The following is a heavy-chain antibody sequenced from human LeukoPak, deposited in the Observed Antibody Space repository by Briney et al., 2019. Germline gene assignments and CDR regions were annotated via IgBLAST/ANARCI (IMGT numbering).Heavy chain of an antibody. V-gene: IGHV1-18*01. CDR1: GYTFSNYG. Sequence: GASVKVSCKGSGYTFSNYGVSWVRQALGQGLEWMGWISPYNGHTDYAQSFQDRVILTTDTSTRTAYMGLRSLRFDDTAVYYCARDRYSGYDSTFYWGQGTLVTVSS. J-gene: IGHJ4*02. CDR2: ISPYNGHT. D-gene: IGHD5-12*01. CDR3: ARDRYSGYDSTFY.